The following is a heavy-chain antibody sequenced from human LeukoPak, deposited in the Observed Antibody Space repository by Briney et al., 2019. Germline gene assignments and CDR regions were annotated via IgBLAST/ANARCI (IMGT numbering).Heavy chain of an antibody. J-gene: IGHJ6*03. D-gene: IGHD3-10*01. CDR2: IYPGDSDT. CDR1: GYSFTSYW. V-gene: IGHV5-51*01. CDR3: ARCPNYYGSGSFYYYYYMDV. Sequence: GESLKISCKGSGYSFTSYWIGWVRQMPGKGLEWMGIIYPGDSDTRYSPSFQGQVTISADKSISTAYLQWSSLKASDTAMYYCARCPNYYGSGSFYYYYYMDVWGKGTTVTVSS.